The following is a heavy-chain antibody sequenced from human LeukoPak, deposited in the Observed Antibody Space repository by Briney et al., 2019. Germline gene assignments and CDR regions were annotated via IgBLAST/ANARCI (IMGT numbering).Heavy chain of an antibody. D-gene: IGHD3-10*02. CDR2: ISSSGSTI. J-gene: IGHJ6*04. V-gene: IGHV3-48*03. CDR1: GFTFRSFA. CDR3: AELGITMIGGV. Sequence: GGSLRLSCAASGFTFRSFAMNWVRQAPGKGLEWVSYISSSGSTIYYADSVKGRFTISRDNAKNSLYLQMNSLRAEDTAVYYCAELGITMIGGVWGKGTTVTISS.